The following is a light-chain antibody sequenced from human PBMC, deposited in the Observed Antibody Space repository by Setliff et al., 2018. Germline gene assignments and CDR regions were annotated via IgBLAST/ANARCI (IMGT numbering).Light chain of an antibody. Sequence: QSALTQPASVSGSPGQSITFSCTGSSSDVGSYDYVSWYQQHPGKAPKLLIYDVTNRPSGVSNRFSGSKSGNTASLTISGLQAEDEAEYFCSSYTVGSTLSVFGTGTKVTVL. V-gene: IGLV2-14*03. J-gene: IGLJ1*01. CDR1: SSDVGSYDY. CDR3: SSYTVGSTLSV. CDR2: DVT.